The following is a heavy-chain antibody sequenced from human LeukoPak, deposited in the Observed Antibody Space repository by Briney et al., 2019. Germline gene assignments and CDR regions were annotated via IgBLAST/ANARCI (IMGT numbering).Heavy chain of an antibody. V-gene: IGHV4-4*07. Sequence: PSETLSLTCTVSGGSVSSFYWNWIRQPAGKGLEWIGRIYARGSTNYNPSLKSRVTMSLDTSKNQFSQKLTSLTAADTAVYYCAKSYDFWSGYFDIWGQGTMVTVSS. CDR1: GGSVSSFY. D-gene: IGHD3-3*01. CDR2: IYARGST. J-gene: IGHJ3*02. CDR3: AKSYDFWSGYFDI.